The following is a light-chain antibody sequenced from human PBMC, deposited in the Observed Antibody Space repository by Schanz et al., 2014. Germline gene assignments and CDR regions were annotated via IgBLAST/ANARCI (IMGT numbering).Light chain of an antibody. CDR2: GAD. Sequence: EIVMTQSPATLSVSPGERATLSCRASQSVASNLAWYQQKPGQAPRLLIYGADRRATGIPDRFSGSGSGTEFTLTISSLQPDDFATYCCQQYNSYPLTFGGGTKVEIK. V-gene: IGKV3D-15*01. CDR3: QQYNSYPLT. J-gene: IGKJ4*01. CDR1: QSVASN.